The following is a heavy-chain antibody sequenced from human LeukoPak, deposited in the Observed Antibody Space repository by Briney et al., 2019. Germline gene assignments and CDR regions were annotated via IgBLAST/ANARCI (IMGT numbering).Heavy chain of an antibody. D-gene: IGHD3-9*01. CDR1: GFTFSSYA. CDR3: AREGENYDILTGYSLRGAGDYYYGMDV. V-gene: IGHV3-30-3*01. J-gene: IGHJ6*02. Sequence: GRSLRLSCAASGFTFSSYAMHWVRQAPGKGLEWVAVISYDGSNKYYADSVKGRFTISRDNSKNTLYLQMNSLRAEDTAVYYCAREGENYDILTGYSLRGAGDYYYGMDVWGQGTTVTVSS. CDR2: ISYDGSNK.